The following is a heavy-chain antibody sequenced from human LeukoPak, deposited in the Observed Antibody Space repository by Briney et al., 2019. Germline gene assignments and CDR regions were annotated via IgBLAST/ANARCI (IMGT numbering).Heavy chain of an antibody. Sequence: GGSLRLSCAASGFTLSSYAMHWVRQAPGKGLEWVAVISYDGSNKYYADSVKGRFTISRDNSKNTLYLQMNSLRAEDTAVYYCARDDGFSCYSYWGQGTLVTVSS. V-gene: IGHV3-30-3*01. J-gene: IGHJ4*02. CDR2: ISYDGSNK. CDR1: GFTLSSYA. D-gene: IGHD3/OR15-3a*01. CDR3: ARDDGFSCYSY.